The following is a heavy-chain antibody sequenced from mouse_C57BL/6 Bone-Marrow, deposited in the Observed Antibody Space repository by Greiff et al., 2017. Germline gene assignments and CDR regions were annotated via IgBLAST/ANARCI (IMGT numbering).Heavy chain of an antibody. J-gene: IGHJ2*01. CDR2: IDPSDSYT. CDR3: ARSTSLYSNFDY. V-gene: IGHV1-69*01. Sequence: QVQLQQPGAELVMPGASVKLSCKASGYTFTSYWMHWVKQRPGQGLEWIGEIDPSDSYTNYNQKFKGKSTLTVDKSSSTAYMQLSSLTSAASAVYYCARSTSLYSNFDYWGQGTTLTVSS. D-gene: IGHD2-5*01. CDR1: GYTFTSYW.